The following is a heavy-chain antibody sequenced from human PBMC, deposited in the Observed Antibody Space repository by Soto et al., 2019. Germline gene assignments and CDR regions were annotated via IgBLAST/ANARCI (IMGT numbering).Heavy chain of an antibody. CDR3: IKSGVGTAFLDY. CDR1: GLTFSDHY. J-gene: IGHJ4*02. D-gene: IGHD3-3*01. V-gene: IGHV3-72*01. Sequence: PGGSLRLSCAVSGLTFSDHYMDWVRQAPGKGLEWVGRSRNKASSYSTEYAASVKGRFTISRDDSKNSLFLQMSSLKTEDTAVYYCIKSGVGTAFLDYWGQGTLVTVSS. CDR2: SRNKASSYST.